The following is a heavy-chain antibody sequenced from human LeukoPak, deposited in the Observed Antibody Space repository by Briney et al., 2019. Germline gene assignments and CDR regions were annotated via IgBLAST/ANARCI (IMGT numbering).Heavy chain of an antibody. V-gene: IGHV3-48*03. CDR1: GFTFSSYV. J-gene: IGHJ4*02. CDR2: ISSTGGTI. CDR3: ARVRGGTTLDY. D-gene: IGHD1-1*01. Sequence: GGSLRLSCAASGFTFSSYVMNWVRQAPGKGLEWVSYISSTGGTIYNADSVKGRFTISRDNAKNSLYLQMNSLRAEDTAVYYCARVRGGTTLDYWGQGTLVTVSS.